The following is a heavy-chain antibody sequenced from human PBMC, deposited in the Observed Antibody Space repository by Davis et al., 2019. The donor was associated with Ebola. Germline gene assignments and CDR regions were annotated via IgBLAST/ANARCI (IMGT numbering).Heavy chain of an antibody. CDR3: ARRYSGSYQNYFDP. CDR2: IIPMFGTV. D-gene: IGHD1-26*01. V-gene: IGHV1-69*05. J-gene: IGHJ5*02. Sequence: SVTVSCKASGDTFTSYAIIWVRPAPGQGLEWVGGIIPMFGTVNYAQKFQGRLTITRDTSAITAYMELSSLRFEDTAVYYCARRYSGSYQNYFDPWGQGTLVTVSS. CDR1: GDTFTSYA.